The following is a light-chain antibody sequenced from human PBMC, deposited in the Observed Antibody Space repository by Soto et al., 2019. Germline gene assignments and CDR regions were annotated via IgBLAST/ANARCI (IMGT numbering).Light chain of an antibody. CDR1: QGISSA. CDR3: QQFKSFPRT. Sequence: ALQLTQSPSSLSASGGDRVTITGRASQGISSALAWYQQKQGKPPKLLIYDASSLVDGVPSRFSSSGFGTDFTLTISSLQPEDFATYYCQQFKSFPRTFGPGTTVDV. V-gene: IGKV1-13*02. CDR2: DAS. J-gene: IGKJ3*01.